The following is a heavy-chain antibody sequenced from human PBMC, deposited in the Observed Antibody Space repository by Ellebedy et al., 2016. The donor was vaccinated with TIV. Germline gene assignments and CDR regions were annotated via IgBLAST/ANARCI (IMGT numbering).Heavy chain of an antibody. D-gene: IGHD2-2*01. Sequence: GGSLRLSCAASGFTFSSYEMNWVRQAPGKGLEWVSYISGSDSTIYYADSVKGRFTISRDNAKTSLYLQMNSLRAEDTAVYYCARGQTRAPVPLYYYYYGMDVWGQGTTVTVSS. CDR3: ARGQTRAPVPLYYYYYGMDV. J-gene: IGHJ6*02. V-gene: IGHV3-48*03. CDR1: GFTFSSYE. CDR2: ISGSDSTI.